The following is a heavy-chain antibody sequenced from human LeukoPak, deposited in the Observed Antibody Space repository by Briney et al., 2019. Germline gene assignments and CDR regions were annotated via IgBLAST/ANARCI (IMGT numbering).Heavy chain of an antibody. D-gene: IGHD6-19*01. CDR2: ISSSSYI. V-gene: IGHV3-21*01. CDR1: GFTFSSYS. Sequence: PGGSLRLSCAASGFTFSSYSMNWVRQAPGKGLEWVSSISSSSYIYYADSVKGRFTISRDNAKNSLYLQMNSLRAEDTAVYYCARDRYSSGWYWFDPWGQGTLVTVSS. J-gene: IGHJ5*02. CDR3: ARDRYSSGWYWFDP.